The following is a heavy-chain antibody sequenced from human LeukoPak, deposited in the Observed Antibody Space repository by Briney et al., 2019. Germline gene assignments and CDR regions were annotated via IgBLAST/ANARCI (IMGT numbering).Heavy chain of an antibody. V-gene: IGHV3-33*01. D-gene: IGHD3-22*01. CDR3: AGGSSGYFPVDY. CDR2: IWYDGSNK. J-gene: IGHJ4*02. CDR1: GFTFSSYG. Sequence: GRSLRLSCAASGFTFSSYGMHWVRQAPGKGLEWVAVIWYDGSNKYYADSVKGRFTISRDNSKNTLYLQMNSLRAEDTAVYYCAGGSSGYFPVDYWGQGTLVTVFS.